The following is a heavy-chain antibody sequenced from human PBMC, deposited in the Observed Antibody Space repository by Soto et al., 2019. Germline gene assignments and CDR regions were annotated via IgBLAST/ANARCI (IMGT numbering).Heavy chain of an antibody. J-gene: IGHJ4*02. D-gene: IGHD2-21*02. V-gene: IGHV3-23*01. CDR2: SSDRRTGNT. CDR1: GFTFSSYT. CDR3: TTWLTAHFDY. Sequence: PGGSQRLSCAASGFTFSSYTLNWVRRAPGKGLEWVATSSDRRTGNTHYSDSVRGRFTLSRDYSRNILFLQMDSLRADDTALYYCTTWLTAHFDYWGRGTQVTVSS.